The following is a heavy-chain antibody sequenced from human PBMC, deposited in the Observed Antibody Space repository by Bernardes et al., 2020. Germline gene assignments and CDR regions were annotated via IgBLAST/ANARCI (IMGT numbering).Heavy chain of an antibody. V-gene: IGHV1-18*01. J-gene: IGHJ6*04. CDR2: ISAYNGNT. CDR3: ARGSGLRFLEWYGGGMDV. CDR1: GYTFTSYG. D-gene: IGHD3-3*01. Sequence: ASVKVSCKASGYTFTSYGISWVRQAPGQGLEWMGWISAYNGNTNYAQKLQGRVTMTTDTSTSTAYMELRSLRSDDTAVYYCARGSGLRFLEWYGGGMDVWGKGTTVTVSS.